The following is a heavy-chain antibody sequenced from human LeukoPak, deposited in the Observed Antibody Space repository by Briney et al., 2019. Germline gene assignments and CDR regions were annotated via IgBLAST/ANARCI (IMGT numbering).Heavy chain of an antibody. V-gene: IGHV3-33*08. CDR2: IWYDGSNK. Sequence: GGSLRLSCAASGFTFSSYSMNWVRQAPGKGLEWVAVIWYDGSNKYYADSVKGRFTISRDNAKNTLYLQMNSLRGEDTAVYFCARERKSSTSMDYWGQGTLVTVSS. D-gene: IGHD2-2*01. CDR1: GFTFSSYS. J-gene: IGHJ4*02. CDR3: ARERKSSTSMDY.